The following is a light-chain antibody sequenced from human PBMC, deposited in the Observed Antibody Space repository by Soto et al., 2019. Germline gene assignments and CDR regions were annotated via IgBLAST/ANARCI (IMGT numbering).Light chain of an antibody. CDR3: QTCGTGIL. Sequence: QLVLTQSPSASASLGASVKLTCTLSSGHSSYDIAWHQQQPEKGPRYLMKLNSDGSHSKGDGIPDRFSGSSSGAERYLTISSLQSEDEADYYGQTCGTGILFGVGTKLTV. J-gene: IGLJ2*01. CDR1: SGHSSYD. V-gene: IGLV4-69*01. CDR2: LNSDGSH.